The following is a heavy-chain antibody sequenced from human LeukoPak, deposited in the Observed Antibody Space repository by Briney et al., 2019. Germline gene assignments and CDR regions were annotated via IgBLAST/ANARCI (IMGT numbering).Heavy chain of an antibody. CDR2: ISAYNGNT. V-gene: IGHV1-18*01. CDR3: ARDPSKYSSSSPWFDP. J-gene: IGHJ5*02. CDR1: GYTFTSYG. D-gene: IGHD6-6*01. Sequence: ASVKVSCKASGYTFTSYGISWVRQAPGQGLEWMGWISAYNGNTNYAQKLQGRATMTTDTSTSTAYMELRSLRSDDTAVYYCARDPSKYSSSSPWFDPWGQGTLVTVSS.